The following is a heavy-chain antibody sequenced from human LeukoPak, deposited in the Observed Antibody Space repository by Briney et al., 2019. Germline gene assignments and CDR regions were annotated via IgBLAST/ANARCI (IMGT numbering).Heavy chain of an antibody. CDR3: ARGPMVRGVLRYYYYMDV. V-gene: IGHV4-4*07. Sequence: SETLSLTCTVSGGPIYSYYWSWIRQTAGKGLEWIGRLYPGVSTNYNPSLKSRVTMSVDTSKNQFSLKLSSVTAADTAVYYCARGPMVRGVLRYYYYMDVWGKGTTVTVSS. CDR1: GGPIYSYY. CDR2: LYPGVST. J-gene: IGHJ6*03. D-gene: IGHD3-10*01.